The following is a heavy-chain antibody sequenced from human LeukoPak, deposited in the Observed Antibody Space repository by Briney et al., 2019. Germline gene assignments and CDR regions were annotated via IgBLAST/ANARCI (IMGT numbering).Heavy chain of an antibody. CDR3: AKEFSSSGWYY. V-gene: IGHV3-23*01. D-gene: IGHD6-19*01. J-gene: IGHJ4*02. CDR1: GFTFSSYA. CDR2: ISGSGGST. Sequence: GGSLRLSCAASGFTFSSYAMSWSRKAQGKGLEWVSAISGSGGSTYYADSVKGRFTISRDNSKNTLYLQMNSLRAEDTAVYYCAKEFSSSGWYYWGQGTLVTVSS.